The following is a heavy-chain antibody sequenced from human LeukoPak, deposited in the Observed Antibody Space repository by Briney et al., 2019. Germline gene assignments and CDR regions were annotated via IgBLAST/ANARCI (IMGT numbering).Heavy chain of an antibody. CDR3: ARDRDGYFDY. D-gene: IGHD3-10*01. V-gene: IGHV3-53*01. J-gene: IGHJ4*02. CDR1: GFSVSSNY. CDR2: IYSGGTT. Sequence: GGSLRLSCAASGFSVSSNYMSWVRQAPGKGLEWVSVIYSGGTTYYADSVKGRVTIPRDNSKNTLYLQMNSLRAEDTAVYYCARDRDGYFDYWGQGTLVTVSS.